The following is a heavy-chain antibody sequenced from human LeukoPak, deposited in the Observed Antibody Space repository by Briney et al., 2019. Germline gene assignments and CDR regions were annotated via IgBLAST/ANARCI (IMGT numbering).Heavy chain of an antibody. D-gene: IGHD3-10*01. V-gene: IGHV3-20*04. CDR2: INWNGGST. J-gene: IGHJ3*02. CDR3: ARRYYYGSGSYRTHDAFDI. Sequence: TGGSLRLSCAASGFTFDDYGMSWVRQAPGKGLEWVSGINWNGGSTGYADSVKGRFTISRDNAKNSLYLQMNSLRAEDTALYYCARRYYYGSGSYRTHDAFDIWGQGTMVTVSS. CDR1: GFTFDDYG.